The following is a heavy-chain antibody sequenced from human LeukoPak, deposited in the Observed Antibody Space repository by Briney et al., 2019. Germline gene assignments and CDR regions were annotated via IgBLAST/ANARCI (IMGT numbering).Heavy chain of an antibody. Sequence: ASVKVSCKASGYTFTGYYMHWVRQAPGQGLEWMGWINPNSGGTNYAQKFQGRVTMTRDTSISTACMELSRLRSDDTAVYYCARVRILRYFDWPLYYFDYWGQGTLVTVSS. J-gene: IGHJ4*02. CDR3: ARVRILRYFDWPLYYFDY. V-gene: IGHV1-2*02. CDR2: INPNSGGT. CDR1: GYTFTGYY. D-gene: IGHD3-9*01.